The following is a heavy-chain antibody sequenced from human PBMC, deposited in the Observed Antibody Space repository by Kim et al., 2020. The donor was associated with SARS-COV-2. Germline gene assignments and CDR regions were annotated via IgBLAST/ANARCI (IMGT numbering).Heavy chain of an antibody. CDR3: ARSAGFRRGPTFYYYGMDV. J-gene: IGHJ6*02. CDR2: IYYSGST. V-gene: IGHV4-31*03. D-gene: IGHD3-16*01. CDR1: GGSISSGGYY. Sequence: SETLSLTCTVSGGSISSGGYYWSWIRQHPGKGLEWIGYIYYSGSTYYNPSLKSRVTISVDTSKNQFSLKLSSVTAADTAVYYCARSAGFRRGPTFYYYGMDVWGQGTTVTVSS.